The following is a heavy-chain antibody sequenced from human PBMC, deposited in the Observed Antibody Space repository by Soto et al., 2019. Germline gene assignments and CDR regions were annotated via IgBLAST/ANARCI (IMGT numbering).Heavy chain of an antibody. CDR1: GFTFSSYG. D-gene: IGHD3-3*01. Sequence: GGSLRLSCAASGFTFSSYGMHWVRQAPGKGLEWVAVIWCDGSNKYYADSVKGRFTISRDNSKNTRYLQMNSLRAEDTAVYYCARDTLPIWYDFWSGYSSTFYGMDVWGQGTTVTVSS. J-gene: IGHJ6*02. CDR3: ARDTLPIWYDFWSGYSSTFYGMDV. CDR2: IWCDGSNK. V-gene: IGHV3-33*01.